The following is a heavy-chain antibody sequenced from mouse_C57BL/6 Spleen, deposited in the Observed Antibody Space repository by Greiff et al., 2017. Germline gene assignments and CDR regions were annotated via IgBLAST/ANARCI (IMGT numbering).Heavy chain of an antibody. CDR3: ARDPYDGYYEGYFDY. J-gene: IGHJ2*01. CDR2: INYDGSST. Sequence: EVMLVESEGGLVQPGSSMKLSCTASGFTFSDYYMAWVRQVPEKGLEWVANINYDGSSTYYLDSLKSRFIISRDNAKNILYLQMSSLKSEDTATYYCARDPYDGYYEGYFDYWGQGTTLTVSS. V-gene: IGHV5-16*01. CDR1: GFTFSDYY. D-gene: IGHD2-3*01.